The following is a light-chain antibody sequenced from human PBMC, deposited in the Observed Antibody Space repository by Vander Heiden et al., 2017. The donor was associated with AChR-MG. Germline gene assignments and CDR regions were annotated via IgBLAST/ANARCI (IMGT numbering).Light chain of an antibody. CDR1: SRHVGGNNY. CDR3: CSYAGNYAYV. Sequence: HSALPQSRPVSGSTGPSVTISCTGTSRHVGGNNYVSWYQQHPGQAPKLVIFDVIRRPSGVHDRFSGSKSGNTASLTISGLQAEDDADYYCCSYAGNYAYVFGGGTKVTVL. J-gene: IGLJ1*01. V-gene: IGLV2-11*01. CDR2: DVI.